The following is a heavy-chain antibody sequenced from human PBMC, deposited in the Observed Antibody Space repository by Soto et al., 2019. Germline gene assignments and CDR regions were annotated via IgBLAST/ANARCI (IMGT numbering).Heavy chain of an antibody. Sequence: SETLSLTCTVSGGSMSSYYWTWLRQSPGRGLEWIGYISYSGSTYYNPSLKSRVTISADTSKNQFSLRMNSMIAADTAVYYCARADPDASVGYWGQGTLVT. CDR2: ISYSGST. J-gene: IGHJ4*02. D-gene: IGHD2-15*01. CDR3: ARADPDASVGY. CDR1: GGSMSSYY. V-gene: IGHV4-59*01.